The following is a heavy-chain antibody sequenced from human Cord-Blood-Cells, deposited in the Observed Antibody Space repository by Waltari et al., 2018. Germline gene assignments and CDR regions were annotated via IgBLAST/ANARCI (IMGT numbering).Heavy chain of an antibody. CDR1: GFTFSSYG. J-gene: IGHJ6*02. CDR3: ARDSGENGGVWELYYGMDV. CDR2: IWYDGSNK. V-gene: IGHV3-33*01. Sequence: QVQLVESGGGVVQPGRSLRLSCAASGFTFSSYGMHWVRQAPGKGLEWVAVIWYDGSNKYYADSVKGRFTISRDNSKNTLYLQMNSLRAEDTAVYYCARDSGENGGVWELYYGMDVWGQGTTVTVSS. D-gene: IGHD2-8*02.